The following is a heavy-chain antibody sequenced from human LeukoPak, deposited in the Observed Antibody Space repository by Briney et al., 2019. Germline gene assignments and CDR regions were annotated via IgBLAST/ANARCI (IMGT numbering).Heavy chain of an antibody. Sequence: GGSLRLSCAASGFTFSDYYMSWIRQAPGKGLEWVSYISSSSSYTNYADSVKGRFTISRDNAKNSLYLQMNSLRAEDTAVYYCARARITMVRGVIGFDIWGQGTMVTVSS. V-gene: IGHV3-11*06. D-gene: IGHD3-10*01. CDR1: GFTFSDYY. CDR2: ISSSSSYT. CDR3: ARARITMVRGVIGFDI. J-gene: IGHJ3*02.